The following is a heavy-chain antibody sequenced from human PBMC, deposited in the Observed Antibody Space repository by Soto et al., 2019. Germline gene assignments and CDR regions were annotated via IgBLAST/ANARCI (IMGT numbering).Heavy chain of an antibody. D-gene: IGHD1-1*01. Sequence: QVQLVQSGVELKKPGASVMVSCKASNYIFTSYGISWVRQAPGQGLEWVGWISAYNDKTNYGQKFQDRVTMTTDTSTTTAFMELRSLRSDDTAVYYCARRTRWNDGGYYEYRMDVWGQGTTVTVSS. V-gene: IGHV1-18*01. CDR3: ARRTRWNDGGYYEYRMDV. J-gene: IGHJ6*02. CDR1: NYIFTSYG. CDR2: ISAYNDKT.